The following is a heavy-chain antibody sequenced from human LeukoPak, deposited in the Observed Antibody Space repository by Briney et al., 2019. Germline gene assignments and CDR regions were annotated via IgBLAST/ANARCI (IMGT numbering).Heavy chain of an antibody. V-gene: IGHV3-21*01. CDR2: ISGSSSYI. CDR1: GFTFSSYG. Sequence: PGGSLRLSCAASGFTFSSYGMNWVRQAPGKGLEWVSSISGSSSYIYYADSVKGRFTISRDNAKNTLYLQMNSLRAEDTAVYYCARDYLWGSYCYYFDYWGQGTLVTVSS. D-gene: IGHD3-16*02. CDR3: ARDYLWGSYCYYFDY. J-gene: IGHJ4*02.